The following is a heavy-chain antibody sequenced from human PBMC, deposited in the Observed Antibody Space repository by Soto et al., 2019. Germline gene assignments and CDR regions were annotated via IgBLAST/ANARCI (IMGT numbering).Heavy chain of an antibody. J-gene: IGHJ4*02. Sequence: TSETLSLTCTVSGGSISSYYWSWIRQSPGKGLEWIGYIYYSGSTNYNPSLKSRVTISVDTSKNQFSLKLSSVNAADAAVYYCARHGEHSSSWYFDYWGQGTLVTVSS. CDR1: GGSISSYY. CDR3: ARHGEHSSSWYFDY. CDR2: IYYSGST. D-gene: IGHD6-13*01. V-gene: IGHV4-59*08.